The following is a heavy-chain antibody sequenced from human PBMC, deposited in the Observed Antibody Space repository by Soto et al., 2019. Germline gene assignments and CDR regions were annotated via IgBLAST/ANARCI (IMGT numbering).Heavy chain of an antibody. CDR2: INPSDSYT. Sequence: GESLKISCQGSGYSFTSYWIGWVRQRPGKGLEWMGRINPSDSYTTYSPSFQGHVTISTDKSFSTAYLQWSGLKAPDTAMYYCARLGYCTGTSCYTLDSWGQGTLVTVSS. CDR1: GYSFTSYW. CDR3: ARLGYCTGTSCYTLDS. V-gene: IGHV5-10-1*01. D-gene: IGHD2-2*02. J-gene: IGHJ4*02.